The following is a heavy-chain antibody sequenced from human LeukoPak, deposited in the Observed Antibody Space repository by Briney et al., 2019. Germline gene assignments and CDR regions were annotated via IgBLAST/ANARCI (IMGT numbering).Heavy chain of an antibody. CDR1: GGSISSYY. J-gene: IGHJ6*03. CDR2: IYTSGST. D-gene: IGHD1-26*01. V-gene: IGHV4-4*09. Sequence: PSETLSLTCTVSGGSISSYYWSWIRQPPGKGLEWIGYIYTSGSTNYNPSLKSRVTISVDTSKNQFSLKLSSVTAADTAVHYCARLSGAYYYYMDVWGKGTTVTVSS. CDR3: ARLSGAYYYYMDV.